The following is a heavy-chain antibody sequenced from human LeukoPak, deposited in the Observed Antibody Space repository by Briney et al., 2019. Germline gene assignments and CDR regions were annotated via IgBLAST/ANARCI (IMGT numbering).Heavy chain of an antibody. CDR3: AKGSSSGRPYFFDY. CDR1: GFTFSSYA. V-gene: IGHV3-23*01. Sequence: GGSLRLSCAASGFTFSSYAMSWVRQAPGKELEWFAAISGGSGSGTYYADAVKGRFTISRDNSKTTLYLEMNTLRAEDTAVYYCAKGSSSGRPYFFDYWGQGTLVTVSS. D-gene: IGHD3-10*01. J-gene: IGHJ4*02. CDR2: ISGGSGSGT.